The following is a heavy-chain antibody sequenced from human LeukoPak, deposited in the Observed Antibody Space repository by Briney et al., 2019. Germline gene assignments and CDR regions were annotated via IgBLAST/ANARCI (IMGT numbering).Heavy chain of an antibody. CDR3: ASSPTYYYGSGSLL. CDR2: IYYSGST. J-gene: IGHJ4*02. Sequence: SETLSLTCTVSGGSISSSSYYWGWIRQPPGKGLEWIGSIYYSGSTYYNPSLKSRVTISVDTSKNQFSLKLSSVTAADTAVYYCASSPTYYYGSGSLLWDQGTLVTVSS. CDR1: GGSISSSSYY. D-gene: IGHD3-10*01. V-gene: IGHV4-39*01.